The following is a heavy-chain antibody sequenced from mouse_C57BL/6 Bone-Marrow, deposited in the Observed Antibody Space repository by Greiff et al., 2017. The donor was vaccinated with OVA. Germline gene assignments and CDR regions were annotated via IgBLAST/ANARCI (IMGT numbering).Heavy chain of an antibody. J-gene: IGHJ3*01. CDR1: GYTFTSYG. CDR2: LYPRSGNT. V-gene: IGHV1-81*01. D-gene: IGHD2-1*01. CDR3: ARSSYYGNLAY. Sequence: FQLQQSGAALARPGASVKLSCPASGYTFTSYGISWVQQRTGQGLEWIGELYPRSGNTYYTEKFKGKATLTADKSSSTAYMELRSRTSEDSAVYCCARSSYYGNLAYWGQGTLVTVSA.